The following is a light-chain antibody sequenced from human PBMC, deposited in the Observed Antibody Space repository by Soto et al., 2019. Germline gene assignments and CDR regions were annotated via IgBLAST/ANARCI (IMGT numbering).Light chain of an antibody. CDR1: QDVSSK. V-gene: IGKV3D-15*01. CDR3: QQYIRRPLT. J-gene: IGKJ4*01. Sequence: ELVVTQSPATLSVSPGERVTLSCRTSQDVSSKLAWYQQKAGQAPSLLIYDASTRATGTPASFSGSGSGTEFTLAVSSLQSEDYAVYFCQQYIRRPLTFGGGTKVDIK. CDR2: DAS.